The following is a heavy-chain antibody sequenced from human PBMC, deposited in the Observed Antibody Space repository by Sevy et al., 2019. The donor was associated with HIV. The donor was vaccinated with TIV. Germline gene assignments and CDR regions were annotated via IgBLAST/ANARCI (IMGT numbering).Heavy chain of an antibody. Sequence: ASVKVSCKASGGTFSSYAISWVRQAPGQGLEWMGGIIPIFGTANYAQKFQGRVTITADESTSTAYMELGSLRSEDTAVYYCARGVGGSGSYYRLNYYYYGMDVWGQGTTVTVSS. V-gene: IGHV1-69*13. D-gene: IGHD3-10*01. CDR3: ARGVGGSGSYYRLNYYYYGMDV. CDR2: IIPIFGTA. J-gene: IGHJ6*02. CDR1: GGTFSSYA.